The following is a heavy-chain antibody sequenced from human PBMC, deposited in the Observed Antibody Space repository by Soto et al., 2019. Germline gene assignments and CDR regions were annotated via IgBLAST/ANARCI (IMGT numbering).Heavy chain of an antibody. CDR2: ISSDGSNN. V-gene: IGHV3-30-3*01. Sequence: QVQLVESGGGVVQPGRSLRLSCAASGFTFSSYAMHWVRQAPGKGLEWVAVISSDGSNNYYADSVKGRFTISRDNSKNTLYLQMNSLRAEDTALYYCARFKGCSGGSCYAYFDYWGQGTLVNVSS. CDR3: ARFKGCSGGSCYAYFDY. J-gene: IGHJ4*02. CDR1: GFTFSSYA. D-gene: IGHD2-15*01.